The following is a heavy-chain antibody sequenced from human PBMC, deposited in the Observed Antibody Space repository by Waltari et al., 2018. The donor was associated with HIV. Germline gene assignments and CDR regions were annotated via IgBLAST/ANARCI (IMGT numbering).Heavy chain of an antibody. V-gene: IGHV4-34*01. J-gene: IGHJ5*02. D-gene: IGHD4-17*01. CDR1: GGSFSGYY. Sequence: QVQLQQWGAGLLKPSETLSLTCAVYGGSFSGYYWSWIRQPPGKGLEWIGEINHSGSTNYNPSLKSRVTISVDTSKNQFSLKLSSVTAADTAVYYCARARYGGNSNWFDPWGQGTLVTVSS. CDR2: INHSGST. CDR3: ARARYGGNSNWFDP.